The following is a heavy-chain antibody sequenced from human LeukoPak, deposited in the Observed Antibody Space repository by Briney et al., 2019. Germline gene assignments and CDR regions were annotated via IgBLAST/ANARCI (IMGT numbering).Heavy chain of an antibody. V-gene: IGHV3-21*01. CDR2: ISSSSSYI. D-gene: IGHD3-10*01. CDR3: ARSLEGYYYGSGSYYYGMDV. J-gene: IGHJ6*02. Sequence: GGSLRLSCAASGFTFSSYSMNWVRQAPGKGLEWVSSISSSSSYIYYADSVKGRFTISRDNAKNSLYLQMNSLRAEDTAVYYCARSLEGYYYGSGSYYYGMDVWGQGTTVTVSS. CDR1: GFTFSSYS.